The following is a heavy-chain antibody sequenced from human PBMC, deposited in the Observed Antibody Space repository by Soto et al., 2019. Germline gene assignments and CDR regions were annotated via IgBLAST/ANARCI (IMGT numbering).Heavy chain of an antibody. J-gene: IGHJ4*02. CDR3: AREASPTRGFDY. Sequence: PGGSLRLSCAASGFTFSSYGMHWVRQAPGKGLEWVAVIWYDGSNKYYADSVEGRFTISRDNSKNTLYLQMNSLRAEDTAVYYCAREASPTRGFDYWGQGTLVTVSS. CDR1: GFTFSSYG. V-gene: IGHV3-33*01. CDR2: IWYDGSNK.